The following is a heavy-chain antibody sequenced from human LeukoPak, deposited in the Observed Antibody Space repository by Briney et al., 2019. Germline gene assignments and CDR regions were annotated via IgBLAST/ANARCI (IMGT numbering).Heavy chain of an antibody. D-gene: IGHD5-12*01. CDR3: IRTLIVATSPYMDA. V-gene: IGHV3-74*01. CDR2: VNSDGTGT. Sequence: GGSLRLSCAASGFTFSSYWMHWVRQAPGKGLVWVPRVNSDGTGTTYADSVEGRFTISRDNAKNTLYLQMDSLRAEDTAIYYCIRTLIVATSPYMDAWGKGTTVTVSS. J-gene: IGHJ6*03. CDR1: GFTFSSYW.